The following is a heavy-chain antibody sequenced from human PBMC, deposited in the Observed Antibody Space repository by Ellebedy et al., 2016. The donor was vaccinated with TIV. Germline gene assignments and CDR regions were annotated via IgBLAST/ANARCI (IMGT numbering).Heavy chain of an antibody. CDR2: IVGSGA. D-gene: IGHD5-18*01. J-gene: IGHJ4*02. CDR3: AKDRTPGDGYWVFDD. Sequence: GESLKISCAASGFTFSPYAMAWVRQAPGKGLEWVSGIVGSGAQKYADSVKGRFTISRDNSKRTVDLQMNSLRVEDTAVYFCAKDRTPGDGYWVFDDWGQGTLVTVSS. V-gene: IGHV3-23*01. CDR1: GFTFSPYA.